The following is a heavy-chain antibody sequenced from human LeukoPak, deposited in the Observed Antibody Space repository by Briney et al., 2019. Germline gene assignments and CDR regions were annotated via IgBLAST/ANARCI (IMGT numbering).Heavy chain of an antibody. CDR2: IKQDGSEK. CDR3: ARVFGAGYSDY. CDR1: EFTFSSYW. J-gene: IGHJ4*02. V-gene: IGHV3-7*01. D-gene: IGHD4/OR15-4a*01. Sequence: GSLRLSCAASEFTFSSYWMSWVRQAPGKGLEWVASIKQDGSEKYYVDSVKGRVTISRHNAKNSLYLQMNSLRAEDTAVYYCARVFGAGYSDYWGQGTLVTVSS.